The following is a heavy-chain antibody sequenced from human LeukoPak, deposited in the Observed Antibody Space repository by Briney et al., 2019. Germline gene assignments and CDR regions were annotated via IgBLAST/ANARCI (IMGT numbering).Heavy chain of an antibody. J-gene: IGHJ4*02. CDR2: IRGSDGST. V-gene: IGHV3-23*01. D-gene: IGHD6-19*01. Sequence: GGSLRLSCAASGFTVSSNYMSWVRQAPGKGLEWVSSIRGSDGSTYYADSVKGRFAISRDNSKNTLYLQMNSLRAEDTAVYYCARDRRYSSGWYYYFDYWGQGTLVTVSS. CDR3: ARDRRYSSGWYYYFDY. CDR1: GFTVSSNY.